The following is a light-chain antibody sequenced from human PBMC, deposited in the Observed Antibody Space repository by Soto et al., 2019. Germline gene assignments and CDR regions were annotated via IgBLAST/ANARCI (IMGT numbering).Light chain of an antibody. CDR3: SSYTTSTTLV. V-gene: IGLV2-14*01. Sequence: QSALTQPASVSGSPGQSVTISCSGTSNDVGGYNFVSWYQQHPGKAPKLMIYDVSNRPSGVSNRFSGSKSGNTASLTISGLQAEDEADYYCSSYTTSTTLVFGGGTKLTGL. CDR2: DVS. CDR1: SNDVGGYNF. J-gene: IGLJ2*01.